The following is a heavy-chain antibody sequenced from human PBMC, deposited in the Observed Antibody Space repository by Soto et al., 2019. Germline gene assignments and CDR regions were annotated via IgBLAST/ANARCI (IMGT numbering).Heavy chain of an antibody. CDR1: GFTFKDYA. D-gene: IGHD3-10*01. Sequence: PGGSLRLSCAASGFTFKDYAMHWVRQAPGKGLEWVSGIHWSSGTTGYAESVRGRFTISRDNAKNSLYLQMNSLRGEDTALYYCAKTTGRTGWDHFDSWGQGTLVTVSS. CDR2: IHWSSGTT. J-gene: IGHJ4*02. V-gene: IGHV3-9*01. CDR3: AKTTGRTGWDHFDS.